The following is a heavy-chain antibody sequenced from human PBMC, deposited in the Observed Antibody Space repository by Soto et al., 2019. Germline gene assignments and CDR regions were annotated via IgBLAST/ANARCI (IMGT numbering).Heavy chain of an antibody. D-gene: IGHD3-10*01. V-gene: IGHV3-23*01. CDR3: AKVLSKNYYYPFDF. Sequence: PGGSLRLSSTASGFTCSDYAMTWVRQAPGKGLEWVSTISGGSSVTYYGDSVKGRFTISRDNAKKTLFLQLNRLSAEDTATYYCAKVLSKNYYYPFDFWGQGTQVTVSS. CDR1: GFTCSDYA. CDR2: ISGGSSVT. J-gene: IGHJ4*02.